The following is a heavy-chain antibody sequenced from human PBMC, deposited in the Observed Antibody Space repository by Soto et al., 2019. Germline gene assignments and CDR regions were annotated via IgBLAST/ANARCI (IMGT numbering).Heavy chain of an antibody. D-gene: IGHD3-10*01. Sequence: GGSLRLSCAASGFTFSSNAMSWVRQAPGKGLEWVSVITNTGGDTLYADSAKGRFTISRDNSKNTLYLQMNNLRAEDTAIYYCARASGESYPGSRVFDSWGQGTRVTVSS. CDR1: GFTFSSNA. CDR3: ARASGESYPGSRVFDS. J-gene: IGHJ4*02. V-gene: IGHV3-23*01. CDR2: ITNTGGDT.